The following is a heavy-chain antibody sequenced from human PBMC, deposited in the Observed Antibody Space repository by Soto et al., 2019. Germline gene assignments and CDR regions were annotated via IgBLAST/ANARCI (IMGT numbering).Heavy chain of an antibody. V-gene: IGHV1-69*13. CDR1: GGTFSSYA. J-gene: IGHJ6*02. D-gene: IGHD3-22*01. Sequence: GASVKVSCKASGGTFSSYAISWVRQAPGQGLEWMGGIIPIFGTANYAQKFQGRVTITADESTSTAYMELSSLRSEDTAVYYCAQGFYYDSSGYYYGMDVWGQGTTVTVSS. CDR2: IIPIFGTA. CDR3: AQGFYYDSSGYYYGMDV.